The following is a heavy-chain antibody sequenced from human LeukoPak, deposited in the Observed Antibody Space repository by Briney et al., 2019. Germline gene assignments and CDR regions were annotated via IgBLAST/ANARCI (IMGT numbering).Heavy chain of an antibody. J-gene: IGHJ4*02. CDR2: ISYDGKTQ. D-gene: IGHD6-19*01. V-gene: IGHV3-30*18. CDR1: GFTFSNYG. CDR3: AKEGSSGFIDS. Sequence: GGSLRLSCAASGFTFSNYGMHWVRQAPGKGLEWVAVISYDGKTQYYADSVKGRFTFSRDNSRNTLYLQMNSLRAEDTAIFYCAKEGSSGFIDSWGRGTLVTVTS.